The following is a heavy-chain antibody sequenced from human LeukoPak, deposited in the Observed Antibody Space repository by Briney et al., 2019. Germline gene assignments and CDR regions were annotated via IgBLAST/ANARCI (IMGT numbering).Heavy chain of an antibody. CDR2: ISGSGGST. D-gene: IGHD6-13*01. Sequence: GASLRLSCAASGFTFSSYAMSWVRQAPGKGLDWVSAISGSGGSTYYADSVKGRFTISRDNSKNTLYLQMNSLRAEDTAVYYCAKPRASSWYSDYWGQGTLVTVSS. CDR1: GFTFSSYA. J-gene: IGHJ4*02. V-gene: IGHV3-23*01. CDR3: AKPRASSWYSDY.